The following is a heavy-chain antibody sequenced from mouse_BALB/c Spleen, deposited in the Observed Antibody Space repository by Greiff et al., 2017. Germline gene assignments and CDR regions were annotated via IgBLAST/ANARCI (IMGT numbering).Heavy chain of an antibody. D-gene: IGHD1-2*01. CDR1: GYSITSDYA. V-gene: IGHV3-2*02. CDR3: ARLLRPYYFDY. Sequence: EVKLMESGPGLVKPSQSLSLTCTVTGYSITSDYAWNWIRQFPGNKLEWMGYISYSGSTSYNPSLKSRISITRDTSKNQFFLQLNSVTTEDTATYYCARLLRPYYFDYWGQGTTLTVSS. J-gene: IGHJ2*01. CDR2: ISYSGST.